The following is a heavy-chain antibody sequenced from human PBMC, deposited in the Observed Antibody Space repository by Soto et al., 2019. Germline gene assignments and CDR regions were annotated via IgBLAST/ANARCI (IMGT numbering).Heavy chain of an antibody. Sequence: GGSLRLSCAASGFTFSDYGMHWVRQAPGKGLEWVAVISYDERNKYYADSVKGRFTISRDNSKNTLYLQMNSLRAEDTAMYYCANTNYDFWGMDVWGQGTTVTVSS. V-gene: IGHV3-30*18. J-gene: IGHJ6*02. CDR1: GFTFSDYG. D-gene: IGHD3-3*01. CDR3: ANTNYDFWGMDV. CDR2: ISYDERNK.